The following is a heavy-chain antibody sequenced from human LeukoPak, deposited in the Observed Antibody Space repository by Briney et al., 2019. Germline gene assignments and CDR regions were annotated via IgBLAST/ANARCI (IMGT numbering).Heavy chain of an antibody. CDR3: ATGDYTFDN. D-gene: IGHD4-17*01. J-gene: IGHJ4*02. CDR1: GGSINTYY. Sequence: SETLSLTCTISGGSINTYYWSWFRQPAGKGLEWIGRIVPGGHTIYNPSLKSRVTMSLDTSKNTFSLKLNSVTAADTAVYYCATGDYTFDNWGQGTLVTVSS. CDR2: IVPGGHT. V-gene: IGHV4-4*07.